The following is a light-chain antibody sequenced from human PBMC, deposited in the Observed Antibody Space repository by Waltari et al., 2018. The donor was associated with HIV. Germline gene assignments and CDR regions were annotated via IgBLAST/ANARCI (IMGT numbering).Light chain of an antibody. CDR1: SSNIGNNA. CDR3: AAWDDSLNGWG. Sequence: QSVLTQPPSVSEAPRQRVTISCSGSSSNIGNNAVNWYQQLPGKAPKLLIYYDDLRPSGVLDRFAGANSGTSASRAISGLNSEDEANYYCAAWDDSLNGWGFGGGTKLTVL. V-gene: IGLV1-36*01. CDR2: YDD. J-gene: IGLJ3*02.